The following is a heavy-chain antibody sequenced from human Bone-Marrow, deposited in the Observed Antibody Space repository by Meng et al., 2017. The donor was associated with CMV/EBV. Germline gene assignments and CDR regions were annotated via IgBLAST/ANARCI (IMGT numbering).Heavy chain of an antibody. J-gene: IGHJ4*02. Sequence: QVQLVQSGAEVKKPGASVKVSCKASGYTVTDYYIHWVRQAPGQWLEWMGWTNPNDDTNYAQNFQGRVTMTRDMSINTVYTELSRLTSDDTAVYYCARSSGWSRFDYWGLGTLVTVSS. D-gene: IGHD6-19*01. V-gene: IGHV1-2*02. CDR3: ARSSGWSRFDY. CDR1: GYTVTDYY. CDR2: TNPNDDT.